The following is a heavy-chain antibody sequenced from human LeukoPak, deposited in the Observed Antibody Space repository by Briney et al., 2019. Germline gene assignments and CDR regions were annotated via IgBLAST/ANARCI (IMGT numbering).Heavy chain of an antibody. CDR2: IKQDGSEK. Sequence: GGSLRLSCAASGLTFSSYWMSWVRQAPGKGLEWVANIKQDGSEKYYVDSVKGRFTISRDNAKNSLYLQMNSLRAEDTAVYYCARDQSDTAMVISDAFDIWGQGTMVTVSS. CDR3: ARDQSDTAMVISDAFDI. V-gene: IGHV3-7*01. D-gene: IGHD5-18*01. CDR1: GLTFSSYW. J-gene: IGHJ3*02.